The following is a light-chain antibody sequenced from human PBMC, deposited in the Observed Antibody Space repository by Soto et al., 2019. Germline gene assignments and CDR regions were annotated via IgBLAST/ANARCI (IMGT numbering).Light chain of an antibody. CDR3: QQYVTSPYI. CDR1: QSISSSS. J-gene: IGKJ2*01. V-gene: IGKV3-20*01. Sequence: IVLTQSPGTLSLSPGESATLSCRASQSISSSSLAWYQQKPGQAPRLLIHGVSTRATGIPDRFSGSGSGTDFTLTISRLEPEDFAVYYCQQYVTSPYIFGQGTKLEIK. CDR2: GVS.